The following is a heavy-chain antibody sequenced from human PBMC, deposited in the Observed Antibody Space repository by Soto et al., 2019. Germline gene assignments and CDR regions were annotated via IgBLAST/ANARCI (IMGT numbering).Heavy chain of an antibody. CDR3: ARDRSHYSGSHPVYYFDY. V-gene: IGHV4-31*03. CDR2: IYYSGST. J-gene: IGHJ4*02. Sequence: QVQLQESGPGLVKPSQTLSLTCTVSGGSISSGGYYWSWIRQHPGKGLEWIGYIYYSGSTYYNPSLKSRVTISVDTSKNQFSLQLNSVTPEDTAVYYCARDRSHYSGSHPVYYFDYWGQGTLVTVSS. CDR1: GGSISSGGYY. D-gene: IGHD1-26*01.